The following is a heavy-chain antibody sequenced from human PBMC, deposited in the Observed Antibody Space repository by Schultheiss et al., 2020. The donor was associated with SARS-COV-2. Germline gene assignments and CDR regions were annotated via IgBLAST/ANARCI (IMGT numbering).Heavy chain of an antibody. Sequence: GESLKISCAASGFTVSSNYMSWVRQAPGKGLEWVSVIYSGGSTYYADSVKGRFTISRDNSKNTLYLQMNSLRAEDTAVYYCARTEVSGIAAAGTWGYYFDYWGQGTLVTVSS. CDR2: IYSGGST. CDR3: ARTEVSGIAAAGTWGYYFDY. J-gene: IGHJ4*02. V-gene: IGHV3-53*01. CDR1: GFTVSSNY. D-gene: IGHD6-13*01.